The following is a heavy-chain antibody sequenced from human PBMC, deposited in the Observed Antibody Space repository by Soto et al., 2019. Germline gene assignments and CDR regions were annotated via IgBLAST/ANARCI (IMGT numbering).Heavy chain of an antibody. J-gene: IGHJ4*02. D-gene: IGHD5-12*01. CDR3: ARGSESGYGGVFAY. CDR2: ISSSSSTI. CDR1: GFTFSSYT. Sequence: EVQLVESGGGLVQPGGSLRLSCAASGFTFSSYTMNWVRQAPGKGLEWVSYISSSSSTIYYTGSVKGRFTISRDNAKNSLDLRMDSLRAEDRAVYYCARGSESGYGGVFAYWGQGTLVTVSS. V-gene: IGHV3-48*01.